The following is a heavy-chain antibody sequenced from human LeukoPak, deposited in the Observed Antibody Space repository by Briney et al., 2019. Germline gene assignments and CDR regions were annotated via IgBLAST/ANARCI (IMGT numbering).Heavy chain of an antibody. Sequence: GGSLRLSCAASGFTFSNAWMSWVRQAPGKGLEWVGRIKSKTDGGTTDYAAPVKGRFTISRDDSKNTLYLQMNSLKTEDTAVYYCTTEPYCGGDYGYTDCGYWGQGTLVTVSS. CDR3: TTEPYCGGDYGYTDCGY. D-gene: IGHD2-21*02. V-gene: IGHV3-15*01. CDR1: GFTFSNAW. CDR2: IKSKTDGGTT. J-gene: IGHJ4*02.